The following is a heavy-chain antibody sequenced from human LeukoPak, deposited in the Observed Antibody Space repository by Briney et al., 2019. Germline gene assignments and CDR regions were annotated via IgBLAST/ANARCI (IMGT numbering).Heavy chain of an antibody. V-gene: IGHV3-21*01. CDR2: ISGSGTYI. CDR3: ARERGSLAY. CDR1: GFTFRSYA. Sequence: GGSLRLSWVASGFTFRSYAMNWVPRAPGKGLDWVSSISGSGTYIYYADSVKGRFTISRDNTKNSVSLQMSSLRAEDTAVYYCARERGSLAYWGQGTLVTVSS. D-gene: IGHD3-16*01. J-gene: IGHJ4*02.